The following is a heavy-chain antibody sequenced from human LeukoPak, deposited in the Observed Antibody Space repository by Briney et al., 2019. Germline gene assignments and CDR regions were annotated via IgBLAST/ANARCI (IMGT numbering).Heavy chain of an antibody. V-gene: IGHV3-23*01. CDR2: IDGGSLSK. Sequence: GGSLRLSCAASGFTFSSSAMSWVRQAPGKGLEWVSAIDGGSLSKYYADSVQGRFTVSRDNSKNTLYLQMNSLRADDTAIYYCAKRRPAFDYWGQGILVTVSS. J-gene: IGHJ4*02. CDR1: GFTFSSSA. CDR3: AKRRPAFDY.